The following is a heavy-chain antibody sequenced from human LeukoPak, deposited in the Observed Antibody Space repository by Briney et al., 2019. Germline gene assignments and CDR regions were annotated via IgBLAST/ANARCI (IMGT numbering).Heavy chain of an antibody. V-gene: IGHV3-23*01. Sequence: GGSLRLSCAASGFTLSSSAMSWVRQAPGKGLEWVSSISGSGGSTYYADSVKGRFTISRDNAKNSLYLQMNSLRAEDTAVYYCARDQGGVGYWGQGTLVTVSS. J-gene: IGHJ4*02. CDR3: ARDQGGVGY. CDR1: GFTLSSSA. D-gene: IGHD3-16*01. CDR2: ISGSGGST.